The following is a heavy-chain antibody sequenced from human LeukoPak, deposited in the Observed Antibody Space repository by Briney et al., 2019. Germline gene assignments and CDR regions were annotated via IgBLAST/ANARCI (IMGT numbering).Heavy chain of an antibody. V-gene: IGHV1-3*01. D-gene: IGHD3-9*01. CDR3: ARGYYDLLTGHVVTYYFDY. J-gene: IGHJ4*02. CDR1: GYIFTNYA. Sequence: ASVKVSCKASGYIFTNYAIHWVRQAPGQRLEWMGWINAGNGKANYSQKFRGRVTLTRDTSASTAYMELSSPRSEDTAVYYCARGYYDLLTGHVVTYYFDYWGQGTLVTVSS. CDR2: INAGNGKA.